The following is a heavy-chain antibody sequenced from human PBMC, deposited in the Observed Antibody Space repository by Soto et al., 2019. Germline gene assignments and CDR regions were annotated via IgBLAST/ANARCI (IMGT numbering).Heavy chain of an antibody. CDR2: IDHNGNT. CDR3: ARGIRSPWP. J-gene: IGHJ5*02. Sequence: QVQLQQWGAGLLKPSETLSLTCAVYGGSFRDSHWSWIRQSPGKGLEWIAEIDHNGNTNYNPSLQSRLTMSLDTSRNQFSLRLASVTAADTAVYYCARGIRSPWPWGQGTLVTVSS. D-gene: IGHD4-17*01. CDR1: GGSFRDSH. V-gene: IGHV4-34*01.